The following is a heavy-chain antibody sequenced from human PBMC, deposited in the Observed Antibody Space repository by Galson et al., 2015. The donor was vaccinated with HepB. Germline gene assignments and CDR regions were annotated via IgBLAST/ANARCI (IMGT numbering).Heavy chain of an antibody. CDR3: ARDSRLELRLNNYFSYGMDV. CDR2: FSGYDGST. Sequence: SVKVSCKASGYSFGNYGLSWIRQAPGPGLEWMGWFSGYDGSTNYAQKFQGRVTMTADASTGTAYLELRNLRSDDTAVYYCARDSRLELRLNNYFSYGMDVWGQGSAVTVS. D-gene: IGHD1-1*01. CDR1: GYSFGNYG. J-gene: IGHJ6*02. V-gene: IGHV1-18*01.